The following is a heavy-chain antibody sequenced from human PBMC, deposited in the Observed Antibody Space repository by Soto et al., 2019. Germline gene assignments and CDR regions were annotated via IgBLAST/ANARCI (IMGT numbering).Heavy chain of an antibody. V-gene: IGHV3-74*01. CDR2: ITPDGSYT. CDR1: GFTFSNYW. D-gene: IGHD5-12*01. Sequence: EVQLVESGGGLVQPGGSLRLSCATSGFTFSNYWMHWVRHVPGKGLMWVSRITPDGSYTSYADSVKGRVTISRDNAKNTLYLQMNGLRVEDTAIYYCARDLIIVDTPGDDFDYWGQGTLVAVSS. CDR3: ARDLIIVDTPGDDFDY. J-gene: IGHJ4*02.